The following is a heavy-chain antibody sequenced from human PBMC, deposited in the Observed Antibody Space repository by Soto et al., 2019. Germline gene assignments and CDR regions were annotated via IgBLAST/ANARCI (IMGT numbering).Heavy chain of an antibody. CDR1: GGTFSSYA. CDR2: IIPIFGTA. Sequence: SVKVSCKASGGTFSSYAISWVRQAPGQGLEWMGGIIPIFGTANYAQKFQGRVTITADESTSTAYMELSSLRSEDTAVYYCAREAPKYYYDSSGYYLFDYWGQGSLVTVSS. J-gene: IGHJ4*02. D-gene: IGHD3-22*01. V-gene: IGHV1-69*13. CDR3: AREAPKYYYDSSGYYLFDY.